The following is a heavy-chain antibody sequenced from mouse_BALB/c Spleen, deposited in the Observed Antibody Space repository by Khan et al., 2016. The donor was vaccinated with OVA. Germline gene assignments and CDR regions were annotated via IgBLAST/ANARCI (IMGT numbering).Heavy chain of an antibody. CDR2: ISPYNDDT. Sequence: IQLVQSGPELVKPGASVKMSCKASGYTFTSYVMPWLKPKPGQGLEWIGYISPYNDDTKYNEKFKGKATLTSDQSSSTAYMELSSLTSEDSAVYYCAKNYRYDVYFDYWGQGTTLTVSS. CDR3: AKNYRYDVYFDY. CDR1: GYTFTSYV. D-gene: IGHD2-14*01. J-gene: IGHJ2*01. V-gene: IGHV1S136*01.